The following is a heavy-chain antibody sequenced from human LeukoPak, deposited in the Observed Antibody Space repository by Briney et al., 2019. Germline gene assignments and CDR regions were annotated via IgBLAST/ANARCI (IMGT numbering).Heavy chain of an antibody. D-gene: IGHD3-22*01. J-gene: IGHJ4*02. CDR3: VRGGSNYDEIDY. CDR1: GGSVSSTNYY. Sequence: PSETLSLTCTVSGGSVSSTNYYWSWIRQPPGKGLEWIGYIYYSGSTNYNPSLKSRVTISVDTSKNQFSLKLSSVTAADTAVYYRVRGGSNYDEIDYWGQGTLVTVSS. V-gene: IGHV4-61*01. CDR2: IYYSGST.